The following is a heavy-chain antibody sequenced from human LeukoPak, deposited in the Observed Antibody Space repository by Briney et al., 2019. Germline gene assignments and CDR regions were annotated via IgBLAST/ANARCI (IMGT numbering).Heavy chain of an antibody. CDR3: AKDQTLGYGYYYYMDV. CDR1: GFTFSSYG. CDR2: IRYDGRNK. D-gene: IGHD2-15*01. Sequence: GGSLRLSCAASGFTFSSYGMHWVRQAPGKGLEWVAFIRYDGRNKYYADSVEGRFTISRDNAKNTLYLQMNSLRAEDTAVYYCAKDQTLGYGYYYYMDVWGKGTTVTVSS. V-gene: IGHV3-30*02. J-gene: IGHJ6*03.